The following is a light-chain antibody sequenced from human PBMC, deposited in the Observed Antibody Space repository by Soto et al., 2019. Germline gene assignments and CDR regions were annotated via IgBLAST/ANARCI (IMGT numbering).Light chain of an antibody. V-gene: IGLV4-69*01. Sequence: QLVLTQSPSASASPGASVKLTCTLSSGHSSYAIAWHQQQPEKGPRHLMKVNSDGSHTKGDGIPDRFSGSSSGAERYLTISSLQSEDEADYYCQTWGTGIQVFGGGTKLTVL. J-gene: IGLJ3*02. CDR3: QTWGTGIQV. CDR2: VNSDGSH. CDR1: SGHSSYA.